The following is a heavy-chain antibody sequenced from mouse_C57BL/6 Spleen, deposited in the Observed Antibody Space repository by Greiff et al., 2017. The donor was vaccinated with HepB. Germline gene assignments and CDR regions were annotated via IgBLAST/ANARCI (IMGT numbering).Heavy chain of an antibody. Sequence: QVQLQQSGAELVKPGASVKISCKASGYAFSSYWMNWVKQRPGKGLEWIGQFYPGDGDTNYNGKFKGKATLTADKSSSTAYMQLSGLTSEDSAVYFCAKAGDYYAMDYWGQGTSVTVSS. J-gene: IGHJ4*01. D-gene: IGHD4-1*01. V-gene: IGHV1-80*01. CDR2: FYPGDGDT. CDR1: GYAFSSYW. CDR3: AKAGDYYAMDY.